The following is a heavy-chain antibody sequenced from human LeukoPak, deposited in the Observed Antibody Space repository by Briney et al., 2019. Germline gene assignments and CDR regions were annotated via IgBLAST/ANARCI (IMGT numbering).Heavy chain of an antibody. V-gene: IGHV4-59*08. D-gene: IGHD3-3*01. CDR2: IYYSGST. CDR3: ARRSPNLWSGYSPYNWFDP. J-gene: IGHJ5*02. CDR1: GGTISSYY. Sequence: PSETLSLTCTVSGGTISSYYWSWIRQPPGKGLEWIGYIYYSGSTNYNPSLKSRVTISVGTSKNQFSLKLSSVTAAATAVYYCARRSPNLWSGYSPYNWFDPWGQGTLVTVSS.